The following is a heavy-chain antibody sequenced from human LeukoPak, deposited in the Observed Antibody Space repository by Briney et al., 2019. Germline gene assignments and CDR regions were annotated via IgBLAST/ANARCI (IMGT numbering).Heavy chain of an antibody. CDR3: AREEIAVAGHYGMDV. CDR2: INPNSGGT. Sequence: ASVKVSCKASGYTFTGYYMHWVRQAPGQGLEWMGWINPNSGGTNYAQKFQGRVTMTRDTSISTAYMELSRLRSDDTAVYYSAREEIAVAGHYGMDVWGQGTTVTVSS. D-gene: IGHD6-19*01. CDR1: GYTFTGYY. J-gene: IGHJ6*02. V-gene: IGHV1-2*02.